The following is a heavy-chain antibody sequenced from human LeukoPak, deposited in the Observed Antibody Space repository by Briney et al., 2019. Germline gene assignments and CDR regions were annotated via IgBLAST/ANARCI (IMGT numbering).Heavy chain of an antibody. CDR1: GLTVSSNY. CDR3: ARGDFDY. V-gene: IGHV3-53*01. J-gene: IGHJ4*02. Sequence: GGSLRLSCAASGLTVSSNYMNWVRQAPGKGLEWVSIINSDGRTYYADSVKGRFTISRDNPKNTLYLQMNSLGADDTAVYYCARGDFDYWGQGTLVTVSS. CDR2: INSDGRT.